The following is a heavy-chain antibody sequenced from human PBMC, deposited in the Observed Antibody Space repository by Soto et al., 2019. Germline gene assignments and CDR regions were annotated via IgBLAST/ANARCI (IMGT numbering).Heavy chain of an antibody. D-gene: IGHD2-15*01. CDR1: GGTFSSYT. Sequence: QVQLVQSGAEVQKPGSSVKVSCKASGGTFSSYTISWVRQAPGQGLEWMGRIIPILGIANYAQKFQGRVTISAGKSTSTAYMGLSSLSSEDTAVYYCARRIDQDIVVVVAATACAFDIWVQGTMVTVSS. J-gene: IGHJ3*02. V-gene: IGHV1-69*02. CDR3: ARRIDQDIVVVVAATACAFDI. CDR2: IIPILGIA.